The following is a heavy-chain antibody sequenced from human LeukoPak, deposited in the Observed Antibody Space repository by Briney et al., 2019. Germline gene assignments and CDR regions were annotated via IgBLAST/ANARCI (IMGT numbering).Heavy chain of an antibody. J-gene: IGHJ4*02. CDR3: ARDHVAPGLIFDY. Sequence: GGSLRLSCAASGFTFSSHWMSWVRQAPGKGLEWVANIKQVGSEIHYVDSVKGRFTISRDNAKNSLYLQMSSLRAEDTAVYYCARDHVAPGLIFDYWGQGTLVTVSS. CDR1: GFTFSSHW. D-gene: IGHD3-16*01. CDR2: IKQVGSEI. V-gene: IGHV3-7*03.